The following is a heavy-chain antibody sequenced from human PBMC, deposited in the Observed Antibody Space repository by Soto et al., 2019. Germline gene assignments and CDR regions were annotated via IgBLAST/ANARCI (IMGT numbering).Heavy chain of an antibody. CDR2: ISSSSSYT. CDR3: AREYGRLDY. Sequence: QVQLVESGGGLVKPGGSLRVSRAASGFTLSDYYMSWIRQAPGKGLEWVSYISSSSSYTNYADPVKGRFTISRDNAKNSLYLQMNSLRAEDTAVYYCAREYGRLDYWGQGTLVTVSS. D-gene: IGHD4-17*01. V-gene: IGHV3-11*06. CDR1: GFTLSDYY. J-gene: IGHJ4*02.